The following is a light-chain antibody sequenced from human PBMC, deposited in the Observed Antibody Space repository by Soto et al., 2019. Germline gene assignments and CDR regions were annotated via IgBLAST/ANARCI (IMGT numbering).Light chain of an antibody. J-gene: IGLJ3*02. CDR3: GSYTSSNTWV. CDR2: DVS. Sequence: QSALTQPASVSGSPGQSITISCTGTSSDVGGYNHVSWYQQHPGKAPKLMIYDVSNRPSGVSNRFSGSKSGNTASLTISGLQAEDEADYYCGSYTSSNTWVFGGGTKLTVL. V-gene: IGLV2-14*03. CDR1: SSDVGGYNH.